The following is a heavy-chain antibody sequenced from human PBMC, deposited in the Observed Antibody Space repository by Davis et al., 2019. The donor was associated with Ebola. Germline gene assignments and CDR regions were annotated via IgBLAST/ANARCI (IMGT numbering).Heavy chain of an antibody. D-gene: IGHD3-22*01. CDR1: GFTFSSYG. CDR3: AKTPSYYYDSSGPLPHYYMDV. J-gene: IGHJ6*03. CDR2: IRYDGSNK. Sequence: PGGSLRLSCAASGFTFSSYGMHWVRQAPGKGLEWVAFIRYDGSNKYYADSVKGRFTISRDNSKNTLYLQMNSLRAEDTAVYYCAKTPSYYYDSSGPLPHYYMDVWGKGTTVTVSS. V-gene: IGHV3-30*02.